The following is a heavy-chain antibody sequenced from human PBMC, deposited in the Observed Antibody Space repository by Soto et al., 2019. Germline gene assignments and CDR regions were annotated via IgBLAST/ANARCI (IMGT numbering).Heavy chain of an antibody. D-gene: IGHD5-12*01. J-gene: IGHJ4*02. Sequence: QITLKESGPTLVKPTQTLTLTCTVSVFSLSTSGVAVGWIRQPPGKALEWLAHMYWDDDKRYRPSLKSSLTISNDTSKNHVLLTRSNMGPVDTATSYCAHNRGYSDYFDYWAQGTLVTVSS. CDR2: MYWDDDK. CDR3: AHNRGYSDYFDY. V-gene: IGHV2-5*02. CDR1: VFSLSTSGVA.